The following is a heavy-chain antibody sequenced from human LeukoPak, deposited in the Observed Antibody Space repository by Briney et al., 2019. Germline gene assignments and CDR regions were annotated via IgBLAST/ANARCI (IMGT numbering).Heavy chain of an antibody. Sequence: ASVKVSCKASGYTFTCYYMHWVRQAPGQGLEWMGWINPNSGGTNYAQKFQGRVTMTRDTSISTAYMELSRLRSDDTAVYYCAKSGHSGYEAPYYYYYMDVWGKGTKVTVSS. CDR2: INPNSGGT. J-gene: IGHJ6*03. D-gene: IGHD5-12*01. CDR3: AKSGHSGYEAPYYYYYMDV. V-gene: IGHV1-2*02. CDR1: GYTFTCYY.